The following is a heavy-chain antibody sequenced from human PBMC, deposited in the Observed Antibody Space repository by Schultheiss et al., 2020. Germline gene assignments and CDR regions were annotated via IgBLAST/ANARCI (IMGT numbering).Heavy chain of an antibody. J-gene: IGHJ6*02. V-gene: IGHV2-26*01. CDR3: ARRIRGGNKPCGMDV. CDR1: GFSLSNARMG. Sequence: SGPTLVKPTETLTLTCTVSGFSLSNARMGVSWIRQPPGKALEWLAHIFSNDEKSYSTSLKSRLTISKDTSKSQVVLTMTNMDPVDTATYYCARRIRGGNKPCGMDVWGQGTTVTVSS. CDR2: IFSNDEK. D-gene: IGHD3-10*01.